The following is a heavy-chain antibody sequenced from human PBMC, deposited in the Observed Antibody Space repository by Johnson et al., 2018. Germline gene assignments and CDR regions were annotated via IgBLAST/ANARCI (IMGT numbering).Heavy chain of an antibody. CDR2: ISGSGGST. V-gene: IGHV3-23*04. CDR1: GFTFSSYA. Sequence: VQLVQSGGGLVHPGGSLRLSCAASGFTFSSYAMSWVRQAPGTGLEWVSAISGSGGSTYYADSVRGRFTNSRDNSKNTLYLQMNSLRAEDTAVYYCEKNGDLVDYYYFMDVWGNGTTVTVSS. CDR3: EKNGDLVDYYYFMDV. D-gene: IGHD4-17*01. J-gene: IGHJ6*03.